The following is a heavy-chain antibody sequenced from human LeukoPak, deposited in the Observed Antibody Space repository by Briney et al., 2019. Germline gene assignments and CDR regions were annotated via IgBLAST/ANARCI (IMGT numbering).Heavy chain of an antibody. J-gene: IGHJ5*02. V-gene: IGHV3-30*18. D-gene: IGHD6-19*01. CDR1: GFTFSSYG. CDR2: ISYDGSNK. Sequence: PGGSLRLSCAASGFTFSSYGMHWVRQAPGKGLEWVAVISYDGSNKYYADSVKGRFTISRDNSKNTLYLQMNSLRAEDTAVYYCAKDREQWLVGWFDPWGQGTLVTVSS. CDR3: AKDREQWLVGWFDP.